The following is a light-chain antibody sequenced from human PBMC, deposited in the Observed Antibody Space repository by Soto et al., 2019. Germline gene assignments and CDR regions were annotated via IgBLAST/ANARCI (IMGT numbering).Light chain of an antibody. CDR3: CSYAGSRV. CDR2: EGS. CDR1: SSDVGSYNL. V-gene: IGLV2-23*01. Sequence: QSALTQPASVSGSPGQSITISCTGTSSDVGSYNLVSWYQQHPGKAPKLMIYEGSKRPSGVSNRFSGSKSGNTASLTISGLQAEDEADSYCCSYAGSRVFGGGTKVTVL. J-gene: IGLJ3*02.